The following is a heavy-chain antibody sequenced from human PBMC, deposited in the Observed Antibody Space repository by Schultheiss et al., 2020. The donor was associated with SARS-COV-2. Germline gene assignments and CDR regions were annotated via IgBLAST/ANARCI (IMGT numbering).Heavy chain of an antibody. CDR2: INHSGST. J-gene: IGHJ4*02. CDR1: GGSFSGYY. Sequence: LETLSLTCAVYGGSFSGYYWSWIRQPPGKGLEWIGEINHSGSTNYNPSLKSRVTISVDTSKNQFSLKLSSVTAADTAVYYCARDCSSTSCSHFDYWGQGTLVTVSS. V-gene: IGHV4-34*01. CDR3: ARDCSSTSCSHFDY. D-gene: IGHD2-2*01.